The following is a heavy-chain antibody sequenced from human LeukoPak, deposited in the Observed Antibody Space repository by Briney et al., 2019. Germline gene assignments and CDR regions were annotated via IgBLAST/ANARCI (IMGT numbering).Heavy chain of an antibody. CDR2: IRYSGSA. CDR3: ARLVYDSRGYYFDY. J-gene: IGHJ4*02. D-gene: IGHD3-22*01. V-gene: IGHV4-59*08. CDR1: GDSISTYY. Sequence: KPSETLSLTCTVSGDSISTYYWSWIRQPPGKGLEWIGYIRYSGSANYNPSLRSRVTISIDTSKNQFSLKLGSVTAADTAVYHCARLVYDSRGYYFDYWGQGTLVTVSS.